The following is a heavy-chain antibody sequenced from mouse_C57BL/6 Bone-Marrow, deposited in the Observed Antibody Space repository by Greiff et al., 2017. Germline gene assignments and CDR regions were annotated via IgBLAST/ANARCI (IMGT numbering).Heavy chain of an antibody. Sequence: QVQLKESGAELARPGASVKLSCKASGYTFTSYGISWVKQRPGQGLEWIGEIYPRSGNTYYNEKFKGKATLTADKSSSTAYMELRSLTSEDSAVYFCASRDYYGRSFDYWGQGTTLTVSS. CDR3: ASRDYYGRSFDY. D-gene: IGHD1-1*01. J-gene: IGHJ2*01. CDR1: GYTFTSYG. CDR2: IYPRSGNT. V-gene: IGHV1-81*01.